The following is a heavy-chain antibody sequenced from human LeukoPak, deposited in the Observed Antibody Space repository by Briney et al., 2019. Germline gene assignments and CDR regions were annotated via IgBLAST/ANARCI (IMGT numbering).Heavy chain of an antibody. V-gene: IGHV3-21*05. D-gene: IGHD7-27*01. Sequence: GGSLRVSCAASGFAFSDYSMNWVRQARGKGLEWVANIRGSGSGMGSAGSVKGRFTISRDNARNSLYLQMNSLRAEDTAFYYCARDDNWGFDYWGQGALVTVSS. CDR2: IRGSGSGM. CDR3: ARDDNWGFDY. CDR1: GFAFSDYS. J-gene: IGHJ4*02.